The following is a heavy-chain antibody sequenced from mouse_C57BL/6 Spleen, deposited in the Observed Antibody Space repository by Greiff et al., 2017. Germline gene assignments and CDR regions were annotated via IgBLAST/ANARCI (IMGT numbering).Heavy chain of an antibody. CDR2: INPNNGGT. Sequence: EVQLQQSGPELVKPGASVKISCKASGYTFTDYYMNWVKQSHGKGLEWIGDINPNNGGTSYNQKFKGKATLTVDKSSSTAYMKLRSLTSEDSAVYYCARTRPYEYQFDNWGQGTTLTVSS. CDR3: ARTRPYEYQFDN. D-gene: IGHD2-12*01. J-gene: IGHJ2*01. V-gene: IGHV1-26*01. CDR1: GYTFTDYY.